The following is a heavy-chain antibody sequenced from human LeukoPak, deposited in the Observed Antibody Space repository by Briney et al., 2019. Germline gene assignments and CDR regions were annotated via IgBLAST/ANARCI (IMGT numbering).Heavy chain of an antibody. CDR3: ARDMSGYNAFDI. D-gene: IGHD3-3*01. V-gene: IGHV1-18*01. Sequence: ASVKVSCKASGYAFTSYGISWVRQAPGQGLEWMGWISAYNGNTNYAQKLQGRVTMTTDTSTSTAYMELRSLRSDDTAVYYCARDMSGYNAFDIWGQGTMVTVSS. CDR2: ISAYNGNT. CDR1: GYAFTSYG. J-gene: IGHJ3*02.